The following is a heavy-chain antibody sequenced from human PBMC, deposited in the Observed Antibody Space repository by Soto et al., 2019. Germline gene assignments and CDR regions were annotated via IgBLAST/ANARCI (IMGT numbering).Heavy chain of an antibody. D-gene: IGHD1-20*01. V-gene: IGHV4-61*03. CDR2: IFHSGTT. CDR1: GGSVSSGSYY. CDR3: ARAHITGPLDP. Sequence: QVHLQESGPGLVKPSETLSLSCTVSGGSVSSGSYYWSWIRQPPGKALEFIGHIFHSGTTNYNPSLKRPVIISVHTPANHFPLRLRSVTAADTAVYYCARAHITGPLDPWGQGYLVTVSS. J-gene: IGHJ5*02.